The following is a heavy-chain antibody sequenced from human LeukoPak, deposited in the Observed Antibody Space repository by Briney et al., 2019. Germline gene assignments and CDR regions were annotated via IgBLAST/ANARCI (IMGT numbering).Heavy chain of an antibody. V-gene: IGHV4-59*08. CDR2: IYYSGST. CDR1: GGSISSYY. CDR3: ARQEALSSGPGGTNY. Sequence: SETLSLTCTVSGGSISSYYWSWIRQPPGKGLEWIGYIYYSGSTNYNPSLKSRVTISVDTSKNQFSLKLSSVTAADTAVYYCARQEALSSGPGGTNYWGQGTLVTVSS. D-gene: IGHD6-19*01. J-gene: IGHJ4*02.